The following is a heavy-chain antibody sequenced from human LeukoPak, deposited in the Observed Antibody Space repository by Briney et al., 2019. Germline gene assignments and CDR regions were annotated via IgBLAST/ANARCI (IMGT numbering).Heavy chain of an antibody. J-gene: IGHJ6*03. CDR3: ARDRFYMEYYDILYYMDV. CDR2: INPNTGGT. CDR1: GYTFTGYY. D-gene: IGHD3-9*01. V-gene: IGHV1-2*02. Sequence: ASVKVSCKASGYTFTGYYIYWVRQAPGQGLEWMGWINPNTGGTNYAQKFQGRVTMTRDTSISTAYMELSRLRSDDTAVYYCARDRFYMEYYDILYYMDVWGKGTTVTISS.